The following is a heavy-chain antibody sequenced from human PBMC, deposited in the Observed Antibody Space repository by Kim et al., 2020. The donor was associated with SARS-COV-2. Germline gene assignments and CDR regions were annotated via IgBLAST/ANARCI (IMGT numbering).Heavy chain of an antibody. V-gene: IGHV3-7*01. CDR2: INQDGSTK. CDR3: TRIGYSSSSNDY. D-gene: IGHD2-2*01. Sequence: GGSLRLSCAASGFTFSNYWMTWVRQAPGKGLEWVANINQDGSTKYYVDSVRGQFTISRDNAKNSLYLQLNSLRVEDMAVFYCTRIGYSSSSNDYWGQGTLVTVSS. J-gene: IGHJ4*02. CDR1: GFTFSNYW.